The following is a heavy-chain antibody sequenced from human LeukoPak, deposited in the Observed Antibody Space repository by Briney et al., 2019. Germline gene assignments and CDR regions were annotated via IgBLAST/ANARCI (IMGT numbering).Heavy chain of an antibody. V-gene: IGHV4-39*07. D-gene: IGHD2-2*01. CDR2: IYYSGST. CDR1: GGSISSSSYY. Sequence: SETLSLTRTVSGGSISSSSYYWGWIRQPPGKGLEWIGSIYYSGSTYYNPSLRSRVTISVDTSKNQFSLKLSSVTAADTAVYYCARRTSCYCFDYWGQGTLVTVSS. J-gene: IGHJ4*02. CDR3: ARRTSCYCFDY.